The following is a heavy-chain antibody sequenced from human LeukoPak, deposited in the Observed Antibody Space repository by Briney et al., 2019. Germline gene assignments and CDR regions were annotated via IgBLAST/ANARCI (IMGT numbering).Heavy chain of an antibody. Sequence: SETLSLTCSVSGGSISSSSYFWGWIRQPPGKGLEWIASVHYSGSTYYNPSLKSRLTISVDTSKNQFSLELSSVTAADTAVYYCARGPWGTNFDYWGQGTLVTVSS. CDR2: VHYSGST. V-gene: IGHV4-39*01. D-gene: IGHD3-16*01. CDR1: GGSISSSSYF. J-gene: IGHJ4*02. CDR3: ARGPWGTNFDY.